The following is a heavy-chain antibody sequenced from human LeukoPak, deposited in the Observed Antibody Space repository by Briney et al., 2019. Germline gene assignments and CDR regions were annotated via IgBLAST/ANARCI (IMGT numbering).Heavy chain of an antibody. J-gene: IGHJ4*02. Sequence: SETLSLTCAVYGGSFSGYYWSWIRQPPGKGLEWIGEINHSGSTNYNPSLKSRVTISVDTSKNQFSLKLSSVTAADTAVYYCARALQGWLQSYYFDHWGQGTLVTVSS. D-gene: IGHD5-24*01. CDR2: INHSGST. V-gene: IGHV4-34*01. CDR3: ARALQGWLQSYYFDH. CDR1: GGSFSGYY.